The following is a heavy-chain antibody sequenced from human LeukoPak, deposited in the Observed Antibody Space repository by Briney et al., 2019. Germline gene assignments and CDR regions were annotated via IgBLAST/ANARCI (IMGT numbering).Heavy chain of an antibody. D-gene: IGHD3-3*01. J-gene: IGHJ4*02. CDR1: GFTLTGYS. CDR3: ARDGFCDF. CDR2: ISSSSSYK. Sequence: GGSLRLSCAASGFTLTGYSMNWVRQAPGKGLEWVSSISSSSSYKYYADSVKGRFTISRDNAKGSLHLQMDSLRADDTALYYCARDGFCDFWGQGTLVTVSS. V-gene: IGHV3-21*06.